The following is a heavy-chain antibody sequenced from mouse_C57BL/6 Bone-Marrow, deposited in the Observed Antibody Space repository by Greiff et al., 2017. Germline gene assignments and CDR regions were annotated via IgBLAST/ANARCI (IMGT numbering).Heavy chain of an antibody. J-gene: IGHJ4*01. CDR1: GYTFTSYC. CDR3: ARGNF. V-gene: IGHV1-59*01. CDR2: IDPSDSYT. Sequence: QVQLQQPGAELVRPGTSVKLSCKASGYTFTSYCMHWVKQRPGQGLEWIGVIDPSDSYTNYNQKFKGKATLTVDTSSSTAYMQLSSLTSEDSAVYYCARGNFWGQGTSVTVSS.